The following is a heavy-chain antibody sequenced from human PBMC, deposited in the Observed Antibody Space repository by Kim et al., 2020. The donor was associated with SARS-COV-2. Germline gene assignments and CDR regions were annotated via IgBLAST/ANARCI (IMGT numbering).Heavy chain of an antibody. Sequence: ASVKVSCKASGYTFTSYYMHWVRQAPGQGLEWMGIINPSGGSTSYAQKFQGRVTMTRDTSTSTVYMELSSLRSEDTAVYYCARDGKSYGSGLIDAFDIWGQGTMVTVSS. CDR1: GYTFTSYY. D-gene: IGHD3-10*01. J-gene: IGHJ3*02. V-gene: IGHV1-46*01. CDR2: INPSGGST. CDR3: ARDGKSYGSGLIDAFDI.